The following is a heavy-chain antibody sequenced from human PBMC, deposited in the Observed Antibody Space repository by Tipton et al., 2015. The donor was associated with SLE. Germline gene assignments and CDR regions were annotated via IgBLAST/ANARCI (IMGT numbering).Heavy chain of an antibody. D-gene: IGHD3-10*01. CDR1: GGSISSGSYY. Sequence: TLSLTCTVSGGSISSGSYYWSWIRQPAGKGLEWIGRVYASGSTNLNPSLRSRVTISVDTSKNQFSLRLSSVTAADTAVYYCARDYYGSGFDAFDIWGQGTMVTVSS. CDR2: VYASGST. J-gene: IGHJ3*02. V-gene: IGHV4-61*02. CDR3: ARDYYGSGFDAFDI.